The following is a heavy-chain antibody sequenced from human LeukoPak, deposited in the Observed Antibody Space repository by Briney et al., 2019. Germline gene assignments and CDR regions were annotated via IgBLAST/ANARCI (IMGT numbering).Heavy chain of an antibody. J-gene: IGHJ4*02. Sequence: ASVKVSCKASGYSFTANGITWVRQAPGQGLEWMGWINVYNGNTVYAQMLEGRATMTTDTSTSTVYMEVTNLKSDDTAMYYCARSGHCSGAACYAEGIDYWGQGTLVTVSS. D-gene: IGHD2-2*01. CDR1: GYSFTANG. CDR2: INVYNGNT. CDR3: ARSGHCSGAACYAEGIDY. V-gene: IGHV1-18*01.